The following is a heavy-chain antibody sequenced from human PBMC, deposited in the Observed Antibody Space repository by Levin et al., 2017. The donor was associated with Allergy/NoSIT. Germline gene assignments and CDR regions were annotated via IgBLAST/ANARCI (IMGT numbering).Heavy chain of an antibody. CDR1: XXXXXXYX. CDR2: ISSSGITM. V-gene: IGHV3-11*01. CDR3: ARSASPHSNAPWNFDN. D-gene: IGHD4-11*01. Sequence: GGSLRLSCAASXXXXXXYXXXXXXXXXXKGLEWISYISSSGITMYYADSVKGRFTISRDNAKNSLSLQMNSRGAEDTAMYSGARSASPHSNAPWNFDNWGQGTLVTFSS. J-gene: IGHJ4*02.